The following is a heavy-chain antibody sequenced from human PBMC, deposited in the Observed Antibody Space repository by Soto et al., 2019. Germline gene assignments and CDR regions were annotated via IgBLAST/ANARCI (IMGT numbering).Heavy chain of an antibody. Sequence: ASVKVSCKASGYSFTSYGISWVRQAPGQGLELMGWISAYNGNTNYAQMLQGRVTMTTDTSTSTAYMELRSLRSDDTAVYYCARGIVAAGTPDYWGQGTLVTVSS. V-gene: IGHV1-18*01. D-gene: IGHD6-13*01. CDR1: GYSFTSYG. CDR2: ISAYNGNT. CDR3: ARGIVAAGTPDY. J-gene: IGHJ4*02.